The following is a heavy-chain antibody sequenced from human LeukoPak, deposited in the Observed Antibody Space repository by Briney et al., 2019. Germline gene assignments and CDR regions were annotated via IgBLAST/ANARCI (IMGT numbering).Heavy chain of an antibody. Sequence: PGGSLRLSCAASGFTFDDYAMHWVRQAPGKGLEWVSLISGDGGSTYYADSVKGRFTISRDNSKNSLYLQMNSLRTEDTALYYCAKVGYCSGGSCYPVAFDIWDQGTMVTVSS. D-gene: IGHD2-15*01. CDR3: AKVGYCSGGSCYPVAFDI. J-gene: IGHJ3*02. V-gene: IGHV3-43*02. CDR2: ISGDGGST. CDR1: GFTFDDYA.